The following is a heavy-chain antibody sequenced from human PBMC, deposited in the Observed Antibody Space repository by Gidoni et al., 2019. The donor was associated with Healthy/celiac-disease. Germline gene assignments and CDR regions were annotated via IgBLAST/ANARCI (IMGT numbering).Heavy chain of an antibody. CDR2: IYTSGST. J-gene: IGHJ3*02. D-gene: IGHD2-21*02. Sequence: QVQLQESGPGLVKPSQTLSLTCTVSGGSISSGSYYWSWIRQPAGKGLEWIGRIYTSGSTNYNPSLKSRVTISVDTSKNQFSLKLSSVTAADTAVYYCVVVVTAAGGSQDAFDIWGQGTMVTVSS. CDR3: VVVVTAAGGSQDAFDI. V-gene: IGHV4-61*02. CDR1: GGSISSGSYY.